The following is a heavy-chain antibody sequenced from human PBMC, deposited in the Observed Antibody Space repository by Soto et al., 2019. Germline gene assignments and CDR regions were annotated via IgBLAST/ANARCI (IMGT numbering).Heavy chain of an antibody. CDR1: GGSISSGGYY. Sequence: PSETLSLTCTVSGGSISSGGYYWSWIRQHPGKGLEWIGYIYYSGSTYYNPSLKSRVTISVDTSKNQFSLKLSSVTAADTAVYYCATRDYGGIFDPWGQGTLVTVSS. J-gene: IGHJ5*02. V-gene: IGHV4-31*03. CDR3: ATRDYGGIFDP. D-gene: IGHD4-17*01. CDR2: IYYSGST.